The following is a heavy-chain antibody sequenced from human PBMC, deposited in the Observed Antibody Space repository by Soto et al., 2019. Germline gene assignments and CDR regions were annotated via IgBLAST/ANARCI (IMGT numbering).Heavy chain of an antibody. CDR3: AREKEDDSGDYNAFDI. D-gene: IGHD4-17*01. CDR2: IYYSGST. Sequence: PSETLSLTCTVSGGSISSGGYYWSWIRQHPGKGLEWIGYIYYSGSTYYNPSLKSRVTISVDRSKNQFSLKLSSVTAADTAVYYCAREKEDDSGDYNAFDIWGQGTVVTVSS. V-gene: IGHV4-31*03. J-gene: IGHJ3*02. CDR1: GGSISSGGYY.